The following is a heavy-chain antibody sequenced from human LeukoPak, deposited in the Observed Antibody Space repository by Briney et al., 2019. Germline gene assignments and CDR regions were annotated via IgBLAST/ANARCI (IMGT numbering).Heavy chain of an antibody. D-gene: IGHD6-13*01. V-gene: IGHV3-21*01. CDR1: GFTFSSYS. CDR3: ARDPYSSSWYVFFDY. J-gene: IGHJ4*02. CDR2: ISSSSSYI. Sequence: GGSLRLSCAASGFTFSSYSMNWVRQAPGKGLEWVSSISSSSSYIYYADSVKGRFTISRDNAKNSLYLQMNSLRAEDTAVYYCARDPYSSSWYVFFDYWGQGTLVTVSS.